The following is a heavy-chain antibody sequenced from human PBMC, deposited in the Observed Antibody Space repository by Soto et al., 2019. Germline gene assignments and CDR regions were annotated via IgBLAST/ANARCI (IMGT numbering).Heavy chain of an antibody. V-gene: IGHV3-23*01. Sequence: GGSLRLACAASGFSFSRYGMSWVRQGPGKGLEWVSAISGSGGSTYYADSVKGRFTISRDNSKNTLYLQMNSLRAEDTAVYYCANPSYTGRYPHYFDYCGQGPLVTVSS. CDR1: GFSFSRYG. CDR2: ISGSGGST. J-gene: IGHJ4*02. CDR3: ANPSYTGRYPHYFDY. D-gene: IGHD3-16*02.